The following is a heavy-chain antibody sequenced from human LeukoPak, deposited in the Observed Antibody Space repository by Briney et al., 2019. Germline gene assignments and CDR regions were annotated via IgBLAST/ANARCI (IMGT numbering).Heavy chain of an antibody. J-gene: IGHJ4*02. CDR1: GFTFSSYS. CDR3: AREQRVSYYYDSSGHFDY. D-gene: IGHD3-22*01. CDR2: ISGSSSYI. V-gene: IGHV3-21*01. Sequence: GGSLRLSCAASGFTFSSYSMTWVRLAPGKGLEWVSSISGSSSYIYYADSVKGRFTISRDNAKNSLYLQMNSLRAEDTAVYYCAREQRVSYYYDSSGHFDYWGQGTLVTVSS.